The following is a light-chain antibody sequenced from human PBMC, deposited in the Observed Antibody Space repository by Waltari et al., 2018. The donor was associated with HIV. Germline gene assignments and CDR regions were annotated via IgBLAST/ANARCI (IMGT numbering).Light chain of an antibody. CDR1: QTISNH. CDR2: AAS. CDR3: QQGFSIPWT. J-gene: IGKJ1*01. Sequence: DIQMTQSPSSLSASVGEAVTITCRASQTISNHVNWYQQRPGKVPTLVIYAASGLQVGVPPRFSGSGSGTEFTLTISGLQPDDFATYFCQQGFSIPWTFGQGTKV. V-gene: IGKV1-39*01.